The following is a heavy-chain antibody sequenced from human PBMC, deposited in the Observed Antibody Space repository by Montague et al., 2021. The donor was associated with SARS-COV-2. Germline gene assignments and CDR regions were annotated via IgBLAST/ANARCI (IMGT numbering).Heavy chain of an antibody. D-gene: IGHD6-19*01. CDR3: ARHGCSSGRHRCGFDP. CDR1: GGAMSSYY. J-gene: IGHJ5*02. Sequence: SETLSLTCTVSGGAMSSYYWRWIRQPPGKGQEWNGYIYYSGSTNYNPPPKSRVTISVDTSKNQFSLKLSSVTAADTAAYYCARHGCSSGRHRCGFDPWGQGTLVTVSS. CDR2: IYYSGST. V-gene: IGHV4-59*08.